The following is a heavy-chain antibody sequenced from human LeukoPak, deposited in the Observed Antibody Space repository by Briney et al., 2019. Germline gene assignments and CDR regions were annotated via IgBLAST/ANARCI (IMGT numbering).Heavy chain of an antibody. CDR3: TRGLSLSGIYFGMDV. Sequence: GGSLRLSCAASGFTFSDHYMDWVRQAPGKGLEWVGRSRDKPSSYTTEYAASVKGRFTISRDDSQNSVHLQMNSLKSEDTAVYFCTRGLSLSGIYFGMDVWGQGTTVTVPS. V-gene: IGHV3-72*01. J-gene: IGHJ6*02. CDR2: SRDKPSSYTT. D-gene: IGHD1-26*01. CDR1: GFTFSDHY.